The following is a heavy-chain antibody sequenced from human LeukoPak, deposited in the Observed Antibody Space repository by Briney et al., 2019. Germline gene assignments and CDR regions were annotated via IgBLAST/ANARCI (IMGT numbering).Heavy chain of an antibody. CDR2: ISWGGGST. D-gene: IGHD2-2*01. V-gene: IGHV3-43*01. Sequence: GGSLRLSCTASGFTFDDCTMHWVRQAPGKGLEWVSLISWGGGSTYYADSVKGRFTISRDNSKNTLYLQMNSLRAEDTAVYYCAKVIVVVPAGALDYWGQGTLVTVSS. J-gene: IGHJ4*02. CDR3: AKVIVVVPAGALDY. CDR1: GFTFDDCT.